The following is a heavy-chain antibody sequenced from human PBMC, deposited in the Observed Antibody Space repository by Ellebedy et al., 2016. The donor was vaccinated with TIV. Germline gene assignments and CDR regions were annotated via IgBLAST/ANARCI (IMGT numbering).Heavy chain of an antibody. Sequence: GESLKISCAASGFPFSSFAFNWVRQSPGKGLEWVSYISISGTTKYYADSVKGRFTISRDNAKNSLYLQMNSLRAEDTAVYYCAAAHYYFYGKDVWGQGTRVTVSS. D-gene: IGHD2-15*01. J-gene: IGHJ6*02. CDR1: GFPFSSFA. V-gene: IGHV3-48*03. CDR3: AAAHYYFYGKDV. CDR2: ISISGTTK.